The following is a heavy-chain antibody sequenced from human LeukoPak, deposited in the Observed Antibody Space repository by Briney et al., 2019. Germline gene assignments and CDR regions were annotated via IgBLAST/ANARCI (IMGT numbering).Heavy chain of an antibody. CDR2: IYPGDSDS. Sequence: GESLKISCKGSGYSFTSYWIGWVRQMPGIGLEWMGIIYPGDSDSRYSPSFQGQVTISADKSISTAYLQWSSLKASDAAMYYCARQVAYTSGRTFDFWGQGTLVTVSS. J-gene: IGHJ4*02. D-gene: IGHD6-19*01. CDR3: ARQVAYTSGRTFDF. CDR1: GYSFTSYW. V-gene: IGHV5-51*01.